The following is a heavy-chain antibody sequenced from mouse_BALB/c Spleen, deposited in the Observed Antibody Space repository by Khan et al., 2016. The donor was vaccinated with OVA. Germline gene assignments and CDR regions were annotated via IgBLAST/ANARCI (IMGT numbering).Heavy chain of an antibody. D-gene: IGHD1-1*01. CDR2: IHPSDSET. Sequence: VQLQESGAELVRPGASVKLSCKTSGYSLTSYWMNWVQQRPGQGLEWIGMIHPSDSETRLNQKFKDKATLTVDKSSSTVYIQLSSPTSEDSAVYYCARGTTTSYWYFDVWGAGTTVTVSS. J-gene: IGHJ1*01. V-gene: IGHV1-61*01. CDR3: ARGTTTSYWYFDV. CDR1: GYSLTSYW.